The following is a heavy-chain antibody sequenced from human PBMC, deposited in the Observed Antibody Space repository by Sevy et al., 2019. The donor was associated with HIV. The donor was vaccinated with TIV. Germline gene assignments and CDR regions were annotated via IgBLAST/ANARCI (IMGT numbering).Heavy chain of an antibody. CDR3: ARDYSGSYYRFDL. CDR2: ITRDGKTK. J-gene: IGHJ4*01. Sequence: GGSLRLSCAASGFSFSSSSMNWLRQAPGKGLEWLAYITRDGKTKYYADFVKGRFTISRDNPQNSLFLQLNSLSDDDTAVYYCARDYSGSYYRFDLWGHGTLVTVSS. CDR1: GFSFSSSS. D-gene: IGHD1-26*01. V-gene: IGHV3-48*02.